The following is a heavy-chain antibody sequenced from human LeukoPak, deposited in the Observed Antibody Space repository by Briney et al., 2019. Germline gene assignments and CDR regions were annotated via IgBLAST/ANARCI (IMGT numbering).Heavy chain of an antibody. CDR2: ISSNGGST. CDR1: GFTFSSYW. Sequence: GGSLRLSCAASGFTFSSYWMSWVRQAPGKGLEYVSAISSNGGSTYYANSVKGRFTISRDNSKNTLYLQMNSLRAEDTAVYYCAKDRNVYMDVWGKGTTVTVSS. CDR3: AKDRNVYMDV. V-gene: IGHV3-64*01. J-gene: IGHJ6*03. D-gene: IGHD2-8*01.